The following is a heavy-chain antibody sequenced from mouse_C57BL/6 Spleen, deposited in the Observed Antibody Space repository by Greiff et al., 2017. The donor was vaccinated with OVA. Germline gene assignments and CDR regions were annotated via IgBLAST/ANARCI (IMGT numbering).Heavy chain of an antibody. CDR3: ARCGYYVFDY. J-gene: IGHJ2*01. CDR2: INYDGSST. D-gene: IGHD2-3*01. CDR1: GFTFSDYY. Sequence: EVMLVESEGGLVQPGSSMKLSCTASGFTFSDYYMAWVRQVPEKGLEWVANINYDGSSTYYLDSLKSRFIITRDNAKNILYLQMSSLKSEDTATYYGARCGYYVFDYWGQGTTLTVSS. V-gene: IGHV5-16*01.